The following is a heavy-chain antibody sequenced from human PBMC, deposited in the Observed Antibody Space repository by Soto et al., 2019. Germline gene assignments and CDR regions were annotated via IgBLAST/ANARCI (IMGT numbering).Heavy chain of an antibody. J-gene: IGHJ4*02. CDR3: ASLYGGTDRVDY. D-gene: IGHD4-17*01. CDR1: GGSISSGGYS. V-gene: IGHV4-30-2*01. Sequence: QLQLQESCAGLVKPSQTLSLTCAVSGGSISSGGYSWSWIRQPPGKGLEWIGYFYHSGSSYYNPSLKSRVTISVDRSKNQFSLKLSSVTAADTAVYYCASLYGGTDRVDYWGQGTLVTVSS. CDR2: FYHSGSS.